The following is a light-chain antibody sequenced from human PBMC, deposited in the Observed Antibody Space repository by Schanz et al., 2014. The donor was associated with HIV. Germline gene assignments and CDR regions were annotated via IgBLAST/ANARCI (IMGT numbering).Light chain of an antibody. V-gene: IGLV2-8*01. CDR3: SSYAATSNVL. Sequence: QSVLTQPPSASGSRGQSVAISCTGSSSNVGGYNYVSWYQQHPGKAPKLMIYEVDKRPSGVPDRFSGSKSGNTASLTVSGLQADDEADYYCSSYAATSNVLFGGGTQLTVL. CDR1: SSNVGGYNY. J-gene: IGLJ3*02. CDR2: EVD.